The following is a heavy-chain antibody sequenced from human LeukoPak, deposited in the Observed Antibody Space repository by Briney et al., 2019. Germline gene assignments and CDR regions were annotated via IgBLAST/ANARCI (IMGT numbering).Heavy chain of an antibody. V-gene: IGHV3-30*02. CDR3: ATQTTVVPAAMALNDYGDYVSDY. J-gene: IGHJ4*02. Sequence: GGSLRLSCAASGFTFSSYGMHWVRQAPGKGLEWVAFIRYDGSNKYYADSVKGRFTISRDNSKNTLYLQMNSLRAEDTAVYYCATQTTVVPAAMALNDYGDYVSDYWGQGTLVTVSS. D-gene: IGHD2-2*01. CDR2: IRYDGSNK. CDR1: GFTFSSYG.